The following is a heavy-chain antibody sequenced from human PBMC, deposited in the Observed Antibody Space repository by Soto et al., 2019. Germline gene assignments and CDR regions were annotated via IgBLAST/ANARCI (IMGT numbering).Heavy chain of an antibody. CDR1: RFTFSSYG. J-gene: IGHJ6*02. V-gene: IGHV3-33*01. CDR2: IWYDGSNK. CDR3: ARDTLLPAATGYYYYGMDV. Sequence: GGSLRLSCAASRFTFSSYGMHWVRQAPGKGLEWVAVIWYDGSNKYYADSVKGRFTISRDNSKNTLYLQMDSLRAEDTAVYYCARDTLLPAATGYYYYGMDVWGQGTTVTVSS. D-gene: IGHD2-2*01.